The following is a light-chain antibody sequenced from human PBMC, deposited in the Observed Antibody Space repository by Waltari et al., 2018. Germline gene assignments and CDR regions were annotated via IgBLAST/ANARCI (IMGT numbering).Light chain of an antibody. V-gene: IGKV3-15*01. CDR3: QQYSNWPPWT. CDR2: DGS. Sequence: SPVTLSVSPGERATLSCRASQSVSNNLAWYQHKPGQAPRPVMYDGSTRASGLPARFSGTGSGREFTLTINSLQSEDVAIYYCQQYSNWPPWTFGQGTTVEIK. CDR1: QSVSNN. J-gene: IGKJ1*01.